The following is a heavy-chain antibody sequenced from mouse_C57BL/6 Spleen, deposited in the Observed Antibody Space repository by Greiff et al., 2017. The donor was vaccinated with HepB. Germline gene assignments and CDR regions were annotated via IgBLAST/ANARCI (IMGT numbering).Heavy chain of an antibody. Sequence: VQLVESGPELVKPGASVKLSCKASGYTFTSYDINWVKQRPGQGLERIGWIYPRAGSTKYNEKFKGKATLTVDTSSSTAYMELHSLTSEDSAVYFCSSIYYDYRFDYWGQGTTLTVPS. J-gene: IGHJ2*01. CDR1: GYTFTSYD. CDR3: SSIYYDYRFDY. CDR2: IYPRAGST. D-gene: IGHD2-4*01. V-gene: IGHV1-85*01.